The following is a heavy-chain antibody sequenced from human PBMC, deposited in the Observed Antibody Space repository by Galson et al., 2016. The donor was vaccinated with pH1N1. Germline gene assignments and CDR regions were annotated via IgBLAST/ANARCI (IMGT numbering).Heavy chain of an antibody. CDR3: ARGWNLDAFDI. D-gene: IGHD1-1*01. J-gene: IGHJ3*02. CDR2: VYTSGRT. Sequence: LSLTCAVSGDSISDGYYWSWIRQPAGKGLEWIGRVYTSGRTDSNPSLKSRVTMSMDTSNSQFSMILNSVTAADTAVYYCARGWNLDAFDIWGQGTMVTVSS. V-gene: IGHV4-4*07. CDR1: GDSISDGYY.